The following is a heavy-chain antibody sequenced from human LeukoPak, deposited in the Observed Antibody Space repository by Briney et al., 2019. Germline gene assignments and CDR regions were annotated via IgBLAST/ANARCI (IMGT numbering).Heavy chain of an antibody. CDR1: GFTFSSYS. CDR2: ISSSSYI. J-gene: IGHJ6*02. V-gene: IGHV3-21*01. D-gene: IGHD5-12*01. Sequence: GGSLRLSCAASGFTFSSYSMNWVRQAPGKGLEWVSSISSSSYIYYADSVKGRFTISRDNAKNSLYLQMNSLRAEDTAVYYCARARGSGEYGMDVWGQGTTVTVSS. CDR3: ARARGSGEYGMDV.